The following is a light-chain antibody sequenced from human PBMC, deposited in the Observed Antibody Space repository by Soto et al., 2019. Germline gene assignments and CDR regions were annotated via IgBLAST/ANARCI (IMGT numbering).Light chain of an antibody. CDR1: QDVSIS. V-gene: IGKV3-11*01. CDR3: QPRSNLPT. CDR2: EAS. Sequence: EVVLTQAPDTLSLSPGETATLSCRASQDVSISVAWYQKRPGQPPRLVVYEASKRTTGITARFRGSGFGTHLTLTIATLEPEDLVVYYGQPRSNLPTFGAGTKVQI. J-gene: IGKJ4*01.